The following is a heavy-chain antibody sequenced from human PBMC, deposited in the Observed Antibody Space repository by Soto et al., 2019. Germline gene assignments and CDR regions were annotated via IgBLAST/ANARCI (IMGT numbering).Heavy chain of an antibody. J-gene: IGHJ4*02. CDR1: GGSISSSSYY. CDR2: IYYSGST. V-gene: IGHV4-39*01. Sequence: SETLSLTCTVSGGSISSSSYYWGWIRQPPGKGLEWIGSIYYSGSTYYNPSLKSRVTISVDTSKNQFSLKLSSVTAADTAVYYCARLRAYYDFWSGYYCPDDWGQGTLVTVSS. CDR3: ARLRAYYDFWSGYYCPDD. D-gene: IGHD3-3*01.